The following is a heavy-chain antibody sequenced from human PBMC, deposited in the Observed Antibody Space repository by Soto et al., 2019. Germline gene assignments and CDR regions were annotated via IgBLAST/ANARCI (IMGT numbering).Heavy chain of an antibody. J-gene: IGHJ5*02. CDR2: ISGSGGST. V-gene: IGHV3-23*01. CDR1: GFTFSSYA. CDR3: AKDRAQQWLAVGNWFDP. D-gene: IGHD6-19*01. Sequence: LRLSCAASGFTFSSYAMSWVRQAPGKGLEWVSAISGSGGSTYYADSVKGRFTISRDNSKNTLYLQMNSLRAEDTAVYYCAKDRAQQWLAVGNWFDPWGQGTLVTVSS.